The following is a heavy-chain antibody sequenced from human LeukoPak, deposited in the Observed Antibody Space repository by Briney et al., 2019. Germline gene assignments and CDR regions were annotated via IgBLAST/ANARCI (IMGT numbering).Heavy chain of an antibody. CDR2: ISAYNGNT. J-gene: IGHJ6*02. CDR1: GYTFTSYG. D-gene: IGHD3-3*01. V-gene: IGHV1-18*01. Sequence: ASVKVSCKASGYTFTSYGISWVQQAPGQGLEWMGWISAYNGNTNYAQKLQGRVTMTTDTSTSTAYMELRSLRSDDTAVYYCARYRDPYDFWSGYYILGSYYYGMDVWGQGTTVTVSS. CDR3: ARYRDPYDFWSGYYILGSYYYGMDV.